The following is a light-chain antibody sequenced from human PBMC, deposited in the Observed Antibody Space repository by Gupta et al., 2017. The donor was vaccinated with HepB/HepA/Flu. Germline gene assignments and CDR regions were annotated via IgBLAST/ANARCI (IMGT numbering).Light chain of an antibody. CDR1: SSDVGGYNY. J-gene: IGLJ3*02. V-gene: IGLV2-14*03. CDR3: GSYTSSSTLV. CDR2: DVS. Sequence: QSALTQPAPVSGSPGQSTTISCTGTSSDVGGYNYVSWYQQHPGKAPKLMIYDVSKRPAGVANRFSGSKSGNTASLTISGPQVEDEADYYCGSYTSSSTLVFGGGTKLTVL.